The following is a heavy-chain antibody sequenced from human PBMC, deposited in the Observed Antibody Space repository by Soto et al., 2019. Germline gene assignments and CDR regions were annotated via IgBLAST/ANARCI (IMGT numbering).Heavy chain of an antibody. CDR3: AKEWVYDTSGWSFDY. J-gene: IGHJ4*02. CDR2: ISDDGSNK. Sequence: QVQLVESGGGVVQPGRSLRLSCAASGFTFSSYGMHWVRQAPGKGLEWVAVISDDGSNKYYADSLKGRFTISRDNSKNTTYLQMNSLRAEDTAVYYCAKEWVYDTSGWSFDYWGQGTLVTVSS. D-gene: IGHD3-22*01. V-gene: IGHV3-30*18. CDR1: GFTFSSYG.